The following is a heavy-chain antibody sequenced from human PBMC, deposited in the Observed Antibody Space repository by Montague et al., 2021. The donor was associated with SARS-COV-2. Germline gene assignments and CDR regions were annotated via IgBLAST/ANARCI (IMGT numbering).Heavy chain of an antibody. CDR3: ARLRDGVVPSPILGIGPYFTYYYMDV. J-gene: IGHJ6*03. CDR1: GGSFSGYY. D-gene: IGHD2-15*01. CDR2: INHGGST. Sequence: SETLSLTCAVHGGSFSGYYWNWIRQRPGKGLEWIGEINHGGSTNYNPSLKNRLTISADTSKNQFSLKLTSVAATHTAVYYCARLRDGVVPSPILGIGPYFTYYYMDVWGKGTTVTVS. V-gene: IGHV4-34*01.